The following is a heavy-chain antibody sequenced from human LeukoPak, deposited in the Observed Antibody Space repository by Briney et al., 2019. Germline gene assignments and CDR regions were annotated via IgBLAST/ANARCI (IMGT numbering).Heavy chain of an antibody. Sequence: GGSLRLSCAASGFTFSSYAMSWVRQAPGKGLEWVSAISGSGGSTYYADSVKGRFTISRDNSKNTLYLQMNSLRAEDTAVYYCAKHQIVVVPAAHAGVIDYWGQGTLVTVSS. J-gene: IGHJ4*02. V-gene: IGHV3-23*01. CDR1: GFTFSSYA. CDR2: ISGSGGST. CDR3: AKHQIVVVPAAHAGVIDY. D-gene: IGHD2-2*01.